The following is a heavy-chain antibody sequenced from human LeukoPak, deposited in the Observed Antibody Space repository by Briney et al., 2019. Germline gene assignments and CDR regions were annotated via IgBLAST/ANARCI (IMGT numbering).Heavy chain of an antibody. J-gene: IGHJ4*02. CDR3: AKKRGSGSLYFDY. V-gene: IGHV3-23*01. D-gene: IGHD3-10*01. Sequence: SGGSLRLSCAASGFTFSSYAMSWVRQAPGKGLEWVSTISGSGGSTYYADPVKGRFTISRDNSKNTLYLQMNSLRAEDTAVYYCAKKRGSGSLYFDYWGQGTLVAVSS. CDR1: GFTFSSYA. CDR2: ISGSGGST.